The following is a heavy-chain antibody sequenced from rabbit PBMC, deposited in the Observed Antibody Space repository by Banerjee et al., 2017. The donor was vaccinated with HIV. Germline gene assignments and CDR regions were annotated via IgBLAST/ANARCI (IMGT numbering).Heavy chain of an antibody. V-gene: IGHV1S45*01. CDR1: GIDFSNYG. CDR2: IYVGSSGSI. J-gene: IGHJ4*01. Sequence: QEQLVESGGGLVQPGGSLKLSCKASGIDFSNYGISWVRQAPGKGLEWIACIYVGSSGSIYYASWAKGRFTISKTSSTTVTLQMTSLTAADTATYFCARSYTNTGYSFDLWGQGTLVTVS. CDR3: ARSYTNTGYSFDL. D-gene: IGHD1-1*01.